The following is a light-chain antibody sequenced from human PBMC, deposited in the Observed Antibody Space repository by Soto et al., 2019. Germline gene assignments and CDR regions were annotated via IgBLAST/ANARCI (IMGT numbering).Light chain of an antibody. CDR1: QSVSSSY. CDR3: QQYVSSPQT. CDR2: GAS. V-gene: IGKV3-20*01. J-gene: IGKJ1*01. Sequence: EIVLTQSPGTLSLSPGERATLSCRASQSVSSSYLAWYQQKPGQAPRLLIYGASNRVTGIPDRFSGSGSGTDFTLTISRLEPEDFAMYFCQQYVSSPQTFGQGTKVDI.